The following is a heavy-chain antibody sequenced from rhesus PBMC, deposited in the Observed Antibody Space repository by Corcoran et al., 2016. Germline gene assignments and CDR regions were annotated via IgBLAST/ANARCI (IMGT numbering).Heavy chain of an antibody. CDR1: GVTVGSYA. CDR3: ARGGVGATTVDY. CDR2: IIPLVWTT. D-gene: IGHD1-44*02. Sequence: QVQLVQTGAAVKTHGASVQASCKASGVTVGSYAIRLVRQVPGQALEWTGVIIPLVWTTNYADKLQGRVTITADTSTSTAYMELSSLISEDTAVYYCARGGVGATTVDYWGQGVLFTVSS. J-gene: IGHJ4*01. V-gene: IGHV1-198*02.